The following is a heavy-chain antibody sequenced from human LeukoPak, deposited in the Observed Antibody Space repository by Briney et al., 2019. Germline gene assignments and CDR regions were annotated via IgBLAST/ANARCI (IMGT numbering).Heavy chain of an antibody. CDR2: ISGSGGTT. CDR1: GSTFTSYA. J-gene: IGHJ6*02. D-gene: IGHD2-15*01. Sequence: GGSLRLSCAASGSTFTSYAMSWVRQAPGKGLEWVSAISGSGGTTYHADSVKGRFTISRDNSKNTLYLQMNSLRAEDTAVYYCAKAARVEYYYGMDVWGQGTTVTVSS. CDR3: AKAARVEYYYGMDV. V-gene: IGHV3-23*01.